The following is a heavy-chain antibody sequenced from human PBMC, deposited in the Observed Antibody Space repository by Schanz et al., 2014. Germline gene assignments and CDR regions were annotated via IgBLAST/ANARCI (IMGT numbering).Heavy chain of an antibody. CDR2: ISHSGGSK. CDR3: AKQIHYDILAVTRN. V-gene: IGHV3-23*01. Sequence: DVQLLESGGGLVQPGGSLRLSCAASGFTFNSYAMTWVRQAPGKGLEWVSSISHSGGSKYYADSVKGRFTISRDNSKNTLYLQMNIQRAEDTAVYYCAKQIHYDILAVTRNWGQGTLVTVSS. CDR1: GFTFNSYA. D-gene: IGHD3-9*01. J-gene: IGHJ4*02.